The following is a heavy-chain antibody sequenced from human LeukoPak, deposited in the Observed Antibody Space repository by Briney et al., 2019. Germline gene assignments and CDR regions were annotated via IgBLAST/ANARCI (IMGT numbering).Heavy chain of an antibody. CDR3: ARAVDTFDY. D-gene: IGHD2-21*01. CDR2: IGGGGGDR. Sequence: GGSLRLSCAVSGFTFSNHAMSWVRQAPGKGLEWVSTIGGGGGDRYYADSVKGRFTISRDNSKNTLYLQMNSLRAEDTAVYYCARAVDTFDYWGQGTLVTVSS. V-gene: IGHV3-23*01. CDR1: GFTFSNHA. J-gene: IGHJ4*02.